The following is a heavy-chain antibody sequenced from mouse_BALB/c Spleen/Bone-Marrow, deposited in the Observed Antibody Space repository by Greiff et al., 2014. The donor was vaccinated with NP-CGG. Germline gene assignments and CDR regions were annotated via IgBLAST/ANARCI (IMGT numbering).Heavy chain of an antibody. CDR1: GYTFTSYW. V-gene: IGHV1S81*02. CDR3: ARDYVFDAGFAWFVY. CDR2: INPSNGRT. J-gene: IGHJ3*01. Sequence: QVQLKESGAELVKPGASVKLSCKASGYTFTSYWMHWVKQRPGQGLEWIGEINPSNGRTNYNEKFKSKATLTVDISSGTAYMQLSSLTSEDSAVYYCARDYVFDAGFAWFVYWGQGTLVTVSA. D-gene: IGHD1-1*02.